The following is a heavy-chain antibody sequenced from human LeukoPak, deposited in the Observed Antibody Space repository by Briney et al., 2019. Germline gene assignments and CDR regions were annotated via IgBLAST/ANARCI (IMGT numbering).Heavy chain of an antibody. CDR2: IVVGSGNI. V-gene: IGHV1-58*01. Sequence: GASAKVSCKASGFTFATSAVQWVRQARGQRLEWIGWIVVGSGNINYAQKFQERVTITRDMSTSTAYMELSSLRSGDTAVYYCAATLTVTAGSSYYGMDVWGQGTTVTVSS. CDR1: GFTFATSA. D-gene: IGHD4-17*01. CDR3: AATLTVTAGSSYYGMDV. J-gene: IGHJ6*02.